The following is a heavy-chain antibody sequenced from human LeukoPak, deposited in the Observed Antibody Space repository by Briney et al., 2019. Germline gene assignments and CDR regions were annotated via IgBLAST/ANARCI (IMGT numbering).Heavy chain of an antibody. D-gene: IGHD2-2*01. CDR1: GGSISSGGYY. CDR2: IYYSGST. J-gene: IGHJ4*02. V-gene: IGHV4-31*03. Sequence: SETLSLTCTVSGGSISSGGYYWSWIRQHPGKGLEWIGYIYYSGSTYYNPSLKSRVTISVETSKKQDSLKVRSVTAADTAVYYCARGGSYCSSTSCLERYFDYWGQGTLVTVSS. CDR3: ARGGSYCSSTSCLERYFDY.